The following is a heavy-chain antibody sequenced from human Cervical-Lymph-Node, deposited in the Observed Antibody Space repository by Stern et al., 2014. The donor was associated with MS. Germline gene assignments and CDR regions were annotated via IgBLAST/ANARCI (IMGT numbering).Heavy chain of an antibody. CDR2: IYSGGST. Sequence: EVQLVESGGGLVQPGGSLRLSCAASGFTVRSDYINWVRQSPGKGLEWVSVIYSGGSTYYADSVKGRFTVSRDNSKNTVFLQMNSLRPEDTAVYYCARRLVGWSYAFYLWGQGTMVSVSA. CDR1: GFTVRSDY. D-gene: IGHD6-19*01. CDR3: ARRLVGWSYAFYL. V-gene: IGHV3-66*02. J-gene: IGHJ3*01.